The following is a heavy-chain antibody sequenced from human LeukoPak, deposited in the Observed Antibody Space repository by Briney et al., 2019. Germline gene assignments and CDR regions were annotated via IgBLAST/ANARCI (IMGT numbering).Heavy chain of an antibody. CDR3: ASGKYSSSSY. Sequence: SETLSLTCTVSGGSISSSSYYWGWIRQPPGKGLEWIGSIYYSGSTYYNPSLKSRVTISADTSKNQFSLKLSSVTAADTAVYYCASGKYSSSSYWGQGTLVTVSS. J-gene: IGHJ4*02. V-gene: IGHV4-39*01. CDR1: GGSISSSSYY. CDR2: IYYSGST. D-gene: IGHD6-6*01.